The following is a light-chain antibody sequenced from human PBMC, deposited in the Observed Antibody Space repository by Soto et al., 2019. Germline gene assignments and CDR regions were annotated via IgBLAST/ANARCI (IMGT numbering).Light chain of an antibody. V-gene: IGLV2-11*01. CDR2: DVS. Sequence: QSVLTQPRSVSGSPGQSVTISCTGTSSDVGGYNYVSWYQLHPDKAPKLMIYDVSKRPSGVPDRFSGSKSGNTASLTIFGLQAEDEADYYCCSYAGSFFYVFGTGTKLTVL. J-gene: IGLJ1*01. CDR3: CSYAGSFFYV. CDR1: SSDVGGYNY.